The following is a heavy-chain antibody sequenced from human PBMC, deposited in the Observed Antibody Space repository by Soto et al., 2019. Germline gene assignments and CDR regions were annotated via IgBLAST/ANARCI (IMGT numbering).Heavy chain of an antibody. J-gene: IGHJ6*02. CDR3: ARRSYYYDSSGRRRLPHYYYYGMDV. CDR1: GGTFSSYA. Sequence: ASVKVSCKASGGTFSSYAISWVRQAPGQGLEWMGGIIPIFGTANYAQKFQGRVTITADESTSTAYMELSSLRSEDTAVYYCARRSYYYDSSGRRRLPHYYYYGMDVWGQGTTVTVTS. CDR2: IIPIFGTA. D-gene: IGHD3-22*01. V-gene: IGHV1-69*13.